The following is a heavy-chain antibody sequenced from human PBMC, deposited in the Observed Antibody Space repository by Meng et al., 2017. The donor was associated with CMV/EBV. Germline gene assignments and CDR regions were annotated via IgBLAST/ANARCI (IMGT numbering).Heavy chain of an antibody. D-gene: IGHD6-6*01. CDR2: INISNGNT. V-gene: IGHV1-18*01. CDR1: GYTFPSYA. Sequence: QVQLVQSGNEVEKPGASSKASGYTFPSYAINWVRQAPGQGLEWMGWINISNGNTHYGQKFQGRVTLTRDTSTTTAYMELRSLRSDDTAVYYCAREYSSSSPLDFWDQGTLVTVYS. J-gene: IGHJ4*02. CDR3: AREYSSSSPLDF.